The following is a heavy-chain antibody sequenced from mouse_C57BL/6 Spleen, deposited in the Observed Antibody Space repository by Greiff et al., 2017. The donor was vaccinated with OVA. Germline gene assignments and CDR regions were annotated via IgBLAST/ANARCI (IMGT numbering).Heavy chain of an antibody. J-gene: IGHJ4*01. CDR3: ARVYYGYDGEHAMDY. Sequence: EVQLVESGGDLVKPGGSLKLSCAASGFTFSSYGMSWVRQTPDKRLEWVATFSSGGSYTYYPDSVKGRFTISRDNAKNTLYLQMSSLKSEDTAMYYCARVYYGYDGEHAMDYWGQGTSVTVSS. V-gene: IGHV5-6*01. CDR1: GFTFSSYG. CDR2: FSSGGSYT. D-gene: IGHD2-2*01.